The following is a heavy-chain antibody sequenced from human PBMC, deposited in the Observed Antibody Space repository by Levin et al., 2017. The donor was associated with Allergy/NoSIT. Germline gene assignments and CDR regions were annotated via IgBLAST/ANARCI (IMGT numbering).Heavy chain of an antibody. J-gene: IGHJ6*02. V-gene: IGHV3-23*01. CDR3: AKGRSGIQYRGDWGTGYYDMAV. CDR2: ITGSGAST. CDR1: GFTFSNYA. Sequence: PGGSLRLSCAASGFTFSNYAMSWVRQAPGKGLEWVSTITGSGASTYYIDSVKGRFTISRDNSKNTLYLQMNSLRADDTGIYFCAKGRSGIQYRGDWGTGYYDMAVWGQGTTVTVSS. D-gene: IGHD3-16*01.